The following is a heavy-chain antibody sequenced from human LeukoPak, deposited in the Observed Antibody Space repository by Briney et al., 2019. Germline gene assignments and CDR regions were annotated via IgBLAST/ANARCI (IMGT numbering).Heavy chain of an antibody. CDR3: ARSILVVQVVPHYNYGVDV. J-gene: IGHJ6*02. Sequence: ASVEVSCKASGYTFAKHAIHWVRQAPGQRLEWMGWINAGNGDTRYSQKFQGGVTITRDTSARTAYMELSSLRSEDTAVYYCARSILVVQVVPHYNYGVDVWGQGTTVTVSS. V-gene: IGHV1-3*01. CDR2: INAGNGDT. CDR1: GYTFAKHA. D-gene: IGHD2-15*01.